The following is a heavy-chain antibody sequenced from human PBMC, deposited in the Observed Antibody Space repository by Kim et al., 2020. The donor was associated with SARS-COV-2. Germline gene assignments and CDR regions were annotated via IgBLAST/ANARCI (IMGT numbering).Heavy chain of an antibody. J-gene: IGHJ6*02. CDR3: ASTLLMTTVTTNYYYGMDV. V-gene: IGHV4-59*08. D-gene: IGHD4-4*01. CDR1: GGSISSYY. Sequence: SETLSLTCTVSGGSISSYYWRWIRQPPGKGLEWIGYIYYSGSTNYNPSLKSRVTISVDTSKNQFSLNLSSVTAADTAVYYCASTLLMTTVTTNYYYGMDVWGRGATVTVSS. CDR2: IYYSGST.